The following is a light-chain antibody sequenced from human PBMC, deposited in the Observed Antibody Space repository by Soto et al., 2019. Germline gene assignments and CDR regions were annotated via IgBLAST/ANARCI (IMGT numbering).Light chain of an antibody. J-gene: IGKJ5*01. CDR2: GSS. V-gene: IGKV3-15*01. CDR3: QQYNDWPRT. Sequence: EIVLTQSLGTLALSPGERGTLSPSASQSVSSGYLAWYQRRPGQAPRLLIYGSSTRATGVPPRFSGSASGTEFTLTISSLQSEDFGVYYCQQYNDWPRTFGQGTRLEI. CDR1: QSVSSGY.